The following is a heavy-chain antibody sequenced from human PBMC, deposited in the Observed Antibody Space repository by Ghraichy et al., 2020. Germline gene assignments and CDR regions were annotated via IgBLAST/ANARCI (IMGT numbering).Heavy chain of an antibody. CDR1: GYTFTGYY. D-gene: IGHD5-12*01. Sequence: ASVKVSCKASGYTFTGYYMHWVRQAPGQGLEWMGWINPNSGGTNYAQKFQGWVTMTRDMSISTAYMELSRLRSDDTAVYYCARAPWNSGYDRWGQGTLVTVSS. V-gene: IGHV1-2*04. CDR2: INPNSGGT. CDR3: ARAPWNSGYDR. J-gene: IGHJ4*02.